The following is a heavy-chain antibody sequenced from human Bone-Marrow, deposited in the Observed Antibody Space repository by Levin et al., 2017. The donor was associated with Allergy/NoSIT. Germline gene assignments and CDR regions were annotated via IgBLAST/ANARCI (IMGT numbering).Heavy chain of an antibody. J-gene: IGHJ4*02. Sequence: RGESLKISCQGSGYTFDNNWIAWVRQMPGKGLEWMGIIYPADSDARYSPSFQGQVTISADKSISTAYLAWSSLKASDNAIYYCARPCSVNSASNPYYFDYWGQGTLVTVSS. CDR3: ARPCSVNSASNPYYFDY. CDR1: GYTFDNNW. V-gene: IGHV5-51*01. D-gene: IGHD2/OR15-2a*01. CDR2: IYPADSDA.